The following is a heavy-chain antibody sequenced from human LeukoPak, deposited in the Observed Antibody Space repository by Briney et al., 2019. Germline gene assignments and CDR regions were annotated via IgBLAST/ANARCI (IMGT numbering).Heavy chain of an antibody. J-gene: IGHJ1*01. D-gene: IGHD1-26*01. CDR3: ARGQSGSYCSAEYFQH. V-gene: IGHV4-30-4*01. CDR1: GGSISSGDYY. Sequence: SETLSLTCTVSGGSISSGDYYWSWIRQPPGKGLEWIGYIYYSGGTYYNPSLKSRVTISVDTSKNQFSLKLSSVTAADTAVYYCARGQSGSYCSAEYFQHWGQGTLVTVSS. CDR2: IYYSGGT.